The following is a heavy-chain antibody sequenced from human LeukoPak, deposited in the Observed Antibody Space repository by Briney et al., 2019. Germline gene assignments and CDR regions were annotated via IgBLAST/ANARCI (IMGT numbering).Heavy chain of an antibody. J-gene: IGHJ3*02. D-gene: IGHD1-26*01. CDR3: AKVGATRSYI. CDR2: IRYDGSNK. Sequence: GGSLRLSCAASGFTFSSYGMHWVRQAPGKGLEWVAFIRYDGSNKYYADSVKGRFTISRDNSKNTLYLQMNSLRAEDTAVYFCAKVGATRSYIWGQGTMVTVSS. CDR1: GFTFSSYG. V-gene: IGHV3-30*02.